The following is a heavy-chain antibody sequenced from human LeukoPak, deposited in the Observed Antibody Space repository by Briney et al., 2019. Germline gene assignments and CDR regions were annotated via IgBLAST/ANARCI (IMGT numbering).Heavy chain of an antibody. CDR3: AKDAAYCGGDCYWGWFDP. V-gene: IGHV3-23*01. D-gene: IGHD2-21*02. CDR2: VSGSGGST. J-gene: IGHJ5*02. Sequence: GGSLRLSCAASGFTFSSYAMSWVRQGPGKGLEWVSGVSGSGGSTYYADSVKGRFTIPRDNSKNTLYLQMNSLRAEDTAVYYCAKDAAYCGGDCYWGWFDPWGQGTLVTVSS. CDR1: GFTFSSYA.